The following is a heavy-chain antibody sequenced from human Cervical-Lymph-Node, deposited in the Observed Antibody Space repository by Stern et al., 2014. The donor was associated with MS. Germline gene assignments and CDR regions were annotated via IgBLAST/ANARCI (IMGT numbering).Heavy chain of an antibody. CDR3: FRQGTHYGIDV. Sequence: QVQLQQSGPGLVEPSQTLSLTCAISGDSVSSNSAAWNWIRQSPSRGLEWLGRTYNRSKWYNDYAASVKSRIIINADTSKNQISLQLNSDCARDRKSRYDFRQGTHYGIDVWGQGTSVTVSS. CDR1: GDSVSSNSAA. V-gene: IGHV6-1*01. CDR2: TYNRSKWYN. J-gene: IGHJ6*02. D-gene: IGHD5-12*01.